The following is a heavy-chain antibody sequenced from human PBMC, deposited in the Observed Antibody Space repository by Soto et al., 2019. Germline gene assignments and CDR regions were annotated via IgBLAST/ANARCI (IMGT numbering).Heavy chain of an antibody. CDR2: IKSKTDGGTT. Sequence: PGGSLRLSCAASGFTFSNAWMSWVRQAPGKGLEWVGRIKSKTDGGTTDYAAPVKGRFTISRDDSKNTLYLQMNSQKTEDTAVYYCTTGYYDFWSGYLVWGQGTTVTVSS. J-gene: IGHJ6*02. V-gene: IGHV3-15*01. D-gene: IGHD3-3*01. CDR3: TTGYYDFWSGYLV. CDR1: GFTFSNAW.